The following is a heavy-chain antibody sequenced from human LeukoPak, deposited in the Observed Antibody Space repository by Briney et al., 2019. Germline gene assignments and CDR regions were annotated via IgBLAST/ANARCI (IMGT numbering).Heavy chain of an antibody. D-gene: IGHD3-9*01. J-gene: IGHJ4*02. V-gene: IGHV3-23*01. CDR2: ISGSGGRT. CDR3: AKPATYYDILTGYDY. Sequence: GGSLRLSCAASGFTFSSSAMSWVRQAPGKGLEWVSAISGSGGRTDYADSVKGRFTISRDNSKNSLYLQMISLRAEDTALCYCAKPATYYDILTGYDYWGQGTLVTVSS. CDR1: GFTFSSSA.